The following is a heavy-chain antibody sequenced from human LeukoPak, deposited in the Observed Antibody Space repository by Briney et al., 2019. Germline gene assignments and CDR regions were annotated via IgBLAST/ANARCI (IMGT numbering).Heavy chain of an antibody. Sequence: MPSETLSLTCTVSGGAISSGDYFWSWIRQPPGKPLEWIAYTYHRGSPFYKSSLKSRVTTSVDTAKNQFSPKLSSITAADTAGDYCARLVCTIANCYAPSHLDYWGQGILFTVSS. D-gene: IGHD2-2*01. CDR3: ARLVCTIANCYAPSHLDY. V-gene: IGHV4-30-4*01. CDR2: TYHRGSP. J-gene: IGHJ4*02. CDR1: GGAISSGDYF.